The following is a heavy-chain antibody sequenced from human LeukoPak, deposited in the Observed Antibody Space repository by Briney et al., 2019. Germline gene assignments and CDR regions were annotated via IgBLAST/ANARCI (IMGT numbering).Heavy chain of an antibody. D-gene: IGHD3-3*01. CDR1: GGSISSSGYY. CDR2: INYSETT. Sequence: SQTLSLTCNVSGGSISSSGYYWSWIRQPPRKGLEWIGYINYSETTNYNPSLKRRVTISVDTSKNQFSLRLSSVTAADTAVYYCARGIFGMVINGFDIWGQGTMVTVSS. V-gene: IGHV4-61*08. CDR3: ARGIFGMVINGFDI. J-gene: IGHJ3*02.